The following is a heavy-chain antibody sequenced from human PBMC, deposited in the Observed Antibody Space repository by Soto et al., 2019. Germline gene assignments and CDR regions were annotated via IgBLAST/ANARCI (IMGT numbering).Heavy chain of an antibody. J-gene: IGHJ3*02. D-gene: IGHD2-15*01. CDR3: ARRYQWSSFDGAFDI. Sequence: PGESLKVSCKGSGYSFTKYWMGWVRQMPGKGLEWMGIIHPDDSDTKYSPAFHGQVTISADKAIISVYLQWSSLKASDTAIYYCARRYQWSSFDGAFDIWGKGTMVTDSS. CDR2: IHPDDSDT. V-gene: IGHV5-51*01. CDR1: GYSFTKYW.